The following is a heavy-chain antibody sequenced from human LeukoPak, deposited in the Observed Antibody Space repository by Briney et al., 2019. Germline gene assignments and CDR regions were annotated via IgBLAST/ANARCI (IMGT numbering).Heavy chain of an antibody. J-gene: IGHJ4*02. Sequence: PGGTLRLSCAASGFTFNTYGMSWVRQAPGKGLEWVSGISGSGGGTYYADSVKGRFTISRDNARNSLYLQMNSLRAEDTAVYYCARAAYFDYWGQGTLVTVSS. V-gene: IGHV3-23*01. CDR3: ARAAYFDY. CDR2: ISGSGGGT. CDR1: GFTFNTYG.